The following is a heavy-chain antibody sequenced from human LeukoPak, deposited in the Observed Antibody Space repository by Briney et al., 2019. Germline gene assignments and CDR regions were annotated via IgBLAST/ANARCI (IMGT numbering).Heavy chain of an antibody. Sequence: SETLSLTCTVSGGSISSGGYYWSWIRQHPGKGLEWIGYISYSGSTYYNPSLKSRVIISVDTSKNQFSLKLSSVTAADTAVYYCARAAPTVTTVRFDYWGQGTLVTVSS. CDR2: ISYSGST. D-gene: IGHD4-17*01. V-gene: IGHV4-31*03. CDR3: ARAAPTVTTVRFDY. J-gene: IGHJ4*02. CDR1: GGSISSGGYY.